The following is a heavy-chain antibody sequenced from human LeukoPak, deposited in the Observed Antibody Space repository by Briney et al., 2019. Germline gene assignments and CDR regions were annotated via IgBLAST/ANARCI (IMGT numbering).Heavy chain of an antibody. CDR2: IRDSGET. D-gene: IGHD4-17*01. CDR3: ARDRAVTQLWVEFDS. V-gene: IGHV3-66*03. Sequence: PGGSLRLSCTVSGFLVNNYYMSRVRQAPGKGLEWVSLIRDSGETFYADSVKGRFTISRDNSKNTMFLQMNRLTVEDTAVYFCARDRAVTQLWVEFDSWGQGTLVTVSS. J-gene: IGHJ5*01. CDR1: GFLVNNYY.